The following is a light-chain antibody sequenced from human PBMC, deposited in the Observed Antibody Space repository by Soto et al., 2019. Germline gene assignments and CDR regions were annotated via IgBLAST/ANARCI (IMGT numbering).Light chain of an antibody. CDR1: QGISNY. CDR3: QKYSSVIT. Sequence: DIQMTQSPASQSASVGDRVTITCRASQGISNYLAWYQQKPGKVPKLLIYAASTLQSGVPSRFSGSGSGTAFTLTITSLQPEDVATYYCQKYSSVITFGQGTRLEIK. J-gene: IGKJ5*01. CDR2: AAS. V-gene: IGKV1-27*01.